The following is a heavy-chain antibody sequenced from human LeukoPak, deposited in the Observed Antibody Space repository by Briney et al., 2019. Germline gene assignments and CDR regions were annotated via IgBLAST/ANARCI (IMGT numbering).Heavy chain of an antibody. CDR1: GGSITTYY. J-gene: IGHJ4*02. CDR3: AKHRYSSSTNYDFDS. Sequence: PSETLSLTCSVSGGSITTYYWSWIRQPAGKGLEWIGRINTSGSTNYNPSLKSRVTMSVDTSKNQFSLKLSSVTAADTAVYYCAKHRYSSSTNYDFDSWGQGTLVTVAS. D-gene: IGHD6-6*01. CDR2: INTSGST. V-gene: IGHV4-4*07.